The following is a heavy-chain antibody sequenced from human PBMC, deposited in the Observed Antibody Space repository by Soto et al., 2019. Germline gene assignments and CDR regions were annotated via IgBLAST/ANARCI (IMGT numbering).Heavy chain of an antibody. CDR1: GFTFSNYA. V-gene: IGHV3-23*01. J-gene: IGHJ4*02. CDR2: ISGSGANT. D-gene: IGHD2-21*02. Sequence: EVQLLESGGGLVQPGGSLRLSCAASGFTFSNYAMTWVRQAPGKGLAWVSAISGSGANTYYADSVKGRFTISRDDSKSTVYLQMNSLRAEDTAVYYCAKDYLDCGGDCPPLAYWGQGTQVTVSS. CDR3: AKDYLDCGGDCPPLAY.